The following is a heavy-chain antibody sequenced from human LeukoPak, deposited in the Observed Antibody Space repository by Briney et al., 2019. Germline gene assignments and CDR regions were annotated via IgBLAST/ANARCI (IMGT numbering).Heavy chain of an antibody. CDR3: ARDNIAARPFDY. J-gene: IGHJ4*02. CDR2: IWYDGSNK. V-gene: IGHV3-33*01. D-gene: IGHD6-6*01. CDR1: GFTFSSYG. Sequence: GRSLRLSCAASGFTFSSYGMHWVRQAPGKGLEWVAVIWYDGSNKYYADSVKGRFTISRDNSKNTLYLQMNSLRDEDTAVYYCARDNIAARPFDYWGQGTLVTVSS.